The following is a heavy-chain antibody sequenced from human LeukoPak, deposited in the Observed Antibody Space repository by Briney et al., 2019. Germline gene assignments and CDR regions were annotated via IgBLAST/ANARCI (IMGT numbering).Heavy chain of an antibody. Sequence: ASVKVSCKASGYTFTSYYMHWVRQAPGQGLEWMGIINPSGGSTTYAKEFQGRVTMTRDTSTSTVYMELSSLRSDDTAVYYCARRSADGWFDPWGQGTLVTVSS. CDR3: ARRSADGWFDP. J-gene: IGHJ5*02. CDR2: INPSGGST. CDR1: GYTFTSYY. D-gene: IGHD6-19*01. V-gene: IGHV1-46*01.